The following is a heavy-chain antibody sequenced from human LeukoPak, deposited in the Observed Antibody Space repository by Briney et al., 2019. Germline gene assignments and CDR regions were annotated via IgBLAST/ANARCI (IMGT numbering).Heavy chain of an antibody. CDR3: ATIAVEVCYDY. D-gene: IGHD6-19*01. CDR1: GFTFSSYW. J-gene: IGHJ4*02. Sequence: GGSLRLSCAASGFTFSSYWMSWARQAPGKGLKWVANIKQDGREKYYVDSVKGRFTISRDNAKNSLYLQMNSLRAEDTAVYYCATIAVEVCYDYWGQGTLVTVSS. CDR2: IKQDGREK. V-gene: IGHV3-7*03.